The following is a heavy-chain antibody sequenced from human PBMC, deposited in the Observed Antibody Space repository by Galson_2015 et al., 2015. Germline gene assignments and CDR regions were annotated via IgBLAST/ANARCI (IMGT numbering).Heavy chain of an antibody. Sequence: SLRLSCAASGFSFNKYYMSWVRQAPGKGLEWLANIKQDGSDEYYVGSVKGRFTISRDNAKNSLYLQMNSLRAEDTALYYCARGWSDGRCLTSNYYMHVWSKGTTVTVSS. D-gene: IGHD2-15*01. V-gene: IGHV3-7*04. CDR1: GFSFNKYY. J-gene: IGHJ6*03. CDR3: ARGWSDGRCLTSNYYMHV. CDR2: IKQDGSDE.